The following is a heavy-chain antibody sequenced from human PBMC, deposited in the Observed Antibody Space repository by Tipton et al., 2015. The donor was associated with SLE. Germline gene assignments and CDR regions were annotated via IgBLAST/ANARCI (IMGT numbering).Heavy chain of an antibody. J-gene: IGHJ4*02. CDR2: ISASGGT. D-gene: IGHD6-25*01. CDR1: GGSIASYY. CDR3: ARAGGYVPD. V-gene: IGHV4-4*07. Sequence: TLSLTCTLSGGSIASYYWTWIRLPAGKGLEWIGHISASGGTNYNPSLRSRLTMSIDRSKNQLSLNLRSVTASDTAVYYCARAGGYVPDWGQGTLVTVSS.